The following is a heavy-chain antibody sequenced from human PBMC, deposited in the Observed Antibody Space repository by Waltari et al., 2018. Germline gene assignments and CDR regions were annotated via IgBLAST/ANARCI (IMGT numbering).Heavy chain of an antibody. CDR1: GGPFRSYT. CDR2: IIPIFGTA. V-gene: IGHV1-69*05. D-gene: IGHD4-17*01. Sequence: QVQLVQSGAEVKKPGSSVKVSCKASGGPFRSYTISLVRQAPGQGLEWMGGIIPIFGTANYAQKFQGRVTITTDESTSTAYMELSSLRSEDTAVYYCARAGHYGDNWFDPWGQGTLVTVSS. J-gene: IGHJ5*02. CDR3: ARAGHYGDNWFDP.